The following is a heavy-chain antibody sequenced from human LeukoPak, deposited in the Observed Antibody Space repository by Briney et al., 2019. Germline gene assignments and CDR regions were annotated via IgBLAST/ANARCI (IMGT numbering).Heavy chain of an antibody. V-gene: IGHV4-4*07. CDR3: AKVGSLSRGRNWVDP. J-gene: IGHJ5*02. Sequence: SETLSLTCTVSGGSINTYFCSWIRQPAGKGLEWIGRIDASGSINYNPSLKSRVTMSVDRSKSQFSLKLSSVTAADTAVYYCAKVGSLSRGRNWVDPWGQGTLVTVSS. D-gene: IGHD2-15*01. CDR2: IDASGSI. CDR1: GGSINTYF.